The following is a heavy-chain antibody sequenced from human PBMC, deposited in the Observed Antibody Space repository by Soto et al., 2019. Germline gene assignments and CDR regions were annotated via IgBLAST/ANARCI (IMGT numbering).Heavy chain of an antibody. D-gene: IGHD2-8*01. CDR2: IYYSGST. Sequence: QVQLQESGPGLVKPSQTLSLTCTVSGGSISSDDYYWSWIRQPPGKGLEWIGYIYYSGSTYYNPSLKSRVIISVDRSKNQFSLKLSSVTAADTAVYYCARDTEYCTNGVCYSNWGQGTLVTVSS. V-gene: IGHV4-30-4*01. CDR1: GGSISSDDYY. CDR3: ARDTEYCTNGVCYSN. J-gene: IGHJ4*02.